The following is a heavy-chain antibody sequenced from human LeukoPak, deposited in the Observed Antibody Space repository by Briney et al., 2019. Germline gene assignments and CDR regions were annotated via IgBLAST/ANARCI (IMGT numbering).Heavy chain of an antibody. CDR3: ARVEGSGSYYYFVDY. CDR2: IYYSGST. D-gene: IGHD3-10*01. Sequence: SQILSLTCTVSGGSISSGGYYWSWIRQHPGKGLEWIGYIYYSGSTYYNPSLKSRVTISVDTSKNQFSLKLSSVTAADTAVYYCARVEGSGSYYYFVDYWGQGTLVTVSS. J-gene: IGHJ4*02. CDR1: GGSISSGGYY. V-gene: IGHV4-31*03.